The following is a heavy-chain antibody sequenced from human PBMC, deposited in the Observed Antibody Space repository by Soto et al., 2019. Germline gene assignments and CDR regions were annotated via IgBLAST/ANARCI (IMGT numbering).Heavy chain of an antibody. CDR2: INHSGST. V-gene: IGHV4-34*01. D-gene: IGHD3-22*01. CDR1: GGSFSGYY. CDR3: ARDPDYYDSSGYYLCPPAVSGYYGMDV. Sequence: PSETLSLTCAVYGGSFSGYYWSWIRQPPGKGLEWIGEINHSGSTNYNPSLKSRVTISVDTSKNQFSLKLSSVTAADTAVYYCARDPDYYDSSGYYLCPPAVSGYYGMDVWGQGTTVTVSS. J-gene: IGHJ6*02.